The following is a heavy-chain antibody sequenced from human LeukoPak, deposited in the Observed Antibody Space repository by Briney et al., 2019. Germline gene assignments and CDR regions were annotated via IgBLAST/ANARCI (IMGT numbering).Heavy chain of an antibody. Sequence: PGGSLRLSCAASGFTFSSYGMHWVRQAPGKGLEWVAVIQYNGGEKYYADSVKGRFTISRDNSKNTLYPQMDSLRVDDTALYHCARRFPNSTSWHDLDYWGQGTLVTVSS. CDR3: ARRFPNSTSWHDLDY. J-gene: IGHJ4*02. V-gene: IGHV3-33*01. D-gene: IGHD6-13*01. CDR2: IQYNGGEK. CDR1: GFTFSSYG.